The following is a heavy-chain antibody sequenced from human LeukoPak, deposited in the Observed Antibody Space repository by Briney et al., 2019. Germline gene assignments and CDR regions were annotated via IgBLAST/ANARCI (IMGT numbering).Heavy chain of an antibody. Sequence: PGGSLRVSCAASGFTFTRYWMHWVRQPPGKGLEWVSRINEDGSDTTYADSVKGRFTISRDNGKNTVYLQMNSLRAEDTAVYYCAKEEERWGQGTLVTVSS. CDR3: AKEEER. CDR2: INEDGSDT. D-gene: IGHD1-1*01. J-gene: IGHJ4*02. V-gene: IGHV3-74*01. CDR1: GFTFTRYW.